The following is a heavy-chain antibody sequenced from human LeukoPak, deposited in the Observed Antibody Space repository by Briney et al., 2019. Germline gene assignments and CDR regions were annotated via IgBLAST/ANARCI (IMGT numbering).Heavy chain of an antibody. D-gene: IGHD3-10*01. CDR1: GDSFSSNSGG. Sequence: SQTLSLTCAISGDSFSSNSGGWNWMRQSPSRGLEWLGRTYYRSRWYTDYAVGVESLMTINPDTSKNQFSLQVKSVTPEDTAVYYCARDLGPGRAFWFDPWGQGILVTVSS. CDR2: TYYRSRWYT. J-gene: IGHJ5*02. V-gene: IGHV6-1*01. CDR3: ARDLGPGRAFWFDP.